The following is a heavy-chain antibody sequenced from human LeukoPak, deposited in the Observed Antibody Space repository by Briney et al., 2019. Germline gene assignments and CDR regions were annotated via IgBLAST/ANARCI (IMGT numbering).Heavy chain of an antibody. CDR3: ARAPRPFYSYYYGMDV. CDR2: IYYSGST. Sequence: TSETLSLTCTVSGGSISSGDYYWSWIRQPPGKGLEWIGYIYYSGSTYYNPSLKSRVTISVDTSKNQFSLKLSSVTAADTAVYYCARAPRPFYSYYYGMDVWGQGTTVTVSS. J-gene: IGHJ6*02. V-gene: IGHV4-30-4*01. CDR1: GGSISSGDYY.